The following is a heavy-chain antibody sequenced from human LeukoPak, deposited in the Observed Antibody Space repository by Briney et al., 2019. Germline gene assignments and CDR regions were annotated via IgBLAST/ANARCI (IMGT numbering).Heavy chain of an antibody. D-gene: IGHD3-22*01. CDR1: GFTFSSYW. Sequence: PGGSLRLSCAASGFTFSSYWMSWVRQAPGKGLEWVANIKQDGSEKYYVDSVKGRFTISRDNAKNSLYLQMNSLRAEDTAVYYCARADYYDSSGSPDYWGQGTLVTVSS. CDR2: IKQDGSEK. V-gene: IGHV3-7*01. CDR3: ARADYYDSSGSPDY. J-gene: IGHJ4*02.